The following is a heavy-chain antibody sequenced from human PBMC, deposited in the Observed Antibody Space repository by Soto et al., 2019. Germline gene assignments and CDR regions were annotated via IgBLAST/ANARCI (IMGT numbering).Heavy chain of an antibody. CDR2: IYWDDDK. CDR3: VQSRCGGDCLQSYSSHSYYGLDV. V-gene: IGHV2-5*02. Sequence: QITLKESGPTLVKPTQTLTLTCTFSGFSLSTIGVGVGWIRQPPGKALEWLALIYWDDDKRYSPSLKSRLTVTKDTSKTQVVLTITNMDPVDTATYYCVQSRCGGDCLQSYSSHSYYGLDVWGQGTTVTVSS. J-gene: IGHJ6*02. D-gene: IGHD2-21*02. CDR1: GFSLSTIGVG.